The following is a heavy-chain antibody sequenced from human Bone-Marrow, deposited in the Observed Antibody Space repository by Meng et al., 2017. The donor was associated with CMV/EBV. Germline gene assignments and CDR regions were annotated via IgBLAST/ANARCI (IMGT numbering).Heavy chain of an antibody. CDR1: GYTFTGYY. CDR2: INPNSGGT. CDR3: ARDEQQHHGPSDY. V-gene: IGHV1-2*02. J-gene: IGHJ4*02. Sequence: ASVKVSCKASGYTFTGYYMHWVRQAPGQGLEWMGWINPNSGGTNYAQKFQDRVTMTRDTSISTAYMELSRLRSDDTAVYYCARDEQQHHGPSDYWGQGTLVTVSS. D-gene: IGHD6-13*01.